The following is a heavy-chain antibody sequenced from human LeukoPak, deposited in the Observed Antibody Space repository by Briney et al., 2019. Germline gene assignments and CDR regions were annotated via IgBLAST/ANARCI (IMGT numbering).Heavy chain of an antibody. CDR1: GYTFVDYW. Sequence: GESLKISCKASGYTFVDYWMHWVRQAPAMGLVWVSRINSGGSSTSYADSVKGRFTISRDNAKNTLYLQMNSLRAEDTAVYYCARVEMASQFDPWGQGTLVTVSS. D-gene: IGHD5-24*01. J-gene: IGHJ5*02. CDR3: ARVEMASQFDP. CDR2: INSGGSST. V-gene: IGHV3-74*01.